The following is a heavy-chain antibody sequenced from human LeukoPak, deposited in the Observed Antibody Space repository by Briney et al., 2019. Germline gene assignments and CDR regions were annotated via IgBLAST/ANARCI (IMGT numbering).Heavy chain of an antibody. CDR1: GGSVSSGSYY. D-gene: IGHD3-10*01. CDR3: ARIGALNPWDPFDI. J-gene: IGHJ3*02. V-gene: IGHV4-61*01. Sequence: SETLSLTCTVSGGSVSSGSYYWGWIRQPPGKGLEWIGYIYYSGSTNYNPSLKSRVTISVDTSKNQFSLKLSSVTAADTAVYYCARIGALNPWDPFDIWAKGQWSPSLQ. CDR2: IYYSGST.